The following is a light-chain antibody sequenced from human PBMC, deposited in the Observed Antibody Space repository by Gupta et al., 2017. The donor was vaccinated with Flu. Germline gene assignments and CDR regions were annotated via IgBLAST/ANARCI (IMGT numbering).Light chain of an antibody. V-gene: IGLV2-14*03. CDR2: DVT. CDR3: SSETSTNTFYV. Sequence: QSALPQPASVSGSPGQSITISCTRTSSDVGRSNSVSWYQQHPGKAPKLIIYDVTNRPSGVASRFSGSKPGNTASLTISGLEAEEESDYFCSSETSTNTFYVFGTGTKVTVL. CDR1: SSDVGRSNS. J-gene: IGLJ1*01.